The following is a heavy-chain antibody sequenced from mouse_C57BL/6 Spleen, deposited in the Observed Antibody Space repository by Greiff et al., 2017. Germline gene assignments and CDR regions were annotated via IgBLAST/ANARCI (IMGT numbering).Heavy chain of an antibody. CDR2: INPYNGDT. CDR1: GYSFTGYF. J-gene: IGHJ2*01. Sequence: EVQLQQSGPELVKPGDSVTISCKASGYSFTGYFMHWVMQSHGKSLEWIGRINPYNGDTFYNQKFKGKATLTVDKSSSTAHMELRSLTSEDSAVYYCARGGSNYGFDYWGQGTTRTVSS. D-gene: IGHD2-5*01. V-gene: IGHV1-20*01. CDR3: ARGGSNYGFDY.